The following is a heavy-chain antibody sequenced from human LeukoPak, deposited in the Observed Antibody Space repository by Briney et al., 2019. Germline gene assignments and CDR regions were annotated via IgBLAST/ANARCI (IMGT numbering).Heavy chain of an antibody. D-gene: IGHD2-2*01. CDR2: ISGSGGST. Sequence: GGSLRLSCAASGFTFNIYGMSWVRQAPGKGLEWVSAISGSGGSTYYADSVKGRFTISRDNSKNTLYLQMNSLRAEDTAVYYCAKRRDYCSSTSCYVLGAFGIWGQGTMVTVSS. J-gene: IGHJ3*02. CDR1: GFTFNIYG. CDR3: AKRRDYCSSTSCYVLGAFGI. V-gene: IGHV3-23*01.